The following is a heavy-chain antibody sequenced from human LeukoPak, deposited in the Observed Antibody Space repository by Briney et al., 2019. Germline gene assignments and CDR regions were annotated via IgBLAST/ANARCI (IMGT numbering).Heavy chain of an antibody. V-gene: IGHV1-46*01. Sequence: ASVNVSCKASGYTFTSYYMHWVRQAPGQGLEWMGIISPSDGSTSYAQKFQGRVTMTRATSTSTVYMELSSLRSEDTAVYSCARGGGTGYSSGSYDSFDIWGQGTMVTVSS. CDR2: ISPSDGST. CDR1: GYTFTSYY. CDR3: ARGGGTGYSSGSYDSFDI. D-gene: IGHD6-19*01. J-gene: IGHJ3*02.